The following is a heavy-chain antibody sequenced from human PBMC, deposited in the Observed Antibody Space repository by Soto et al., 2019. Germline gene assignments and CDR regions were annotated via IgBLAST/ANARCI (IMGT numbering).Heavy chain of an antibody. CDR3: ARGRPRGYYYYYGMDV. CDR2: INSDGSST. CDR1: GFTFSSYW. J-gene: IGHJ6*02. V-gene: IGHV3-74*01. D-gene: IGHD3-16*01. Sequence: EVQLVESGGGLVQPGGSLRLSCAASGFTFSSYWMHWVRQAPGKGLVWVSRINSDGSSTSYADSVKGRFTISRDNAKNTLYLQMNSVRAEDTAVYYCARGRPRGYYYYYGMDVWGQGTTVTVSS.